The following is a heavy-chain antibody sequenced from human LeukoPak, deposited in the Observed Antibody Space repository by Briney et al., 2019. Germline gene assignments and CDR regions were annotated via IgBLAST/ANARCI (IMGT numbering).Heavy chain of an antibody. J-gene: IGHJ3*01. CDR1: GFTFSSYS. D-gene: IGHD3-9*01. Sequence: GGSLRLSCAASGFTFSSYSMNWVRQAPGKGLEWVSSISSSSSYIYYADSVKGRFTISRDNAKNSLYLQMNSLRAEDTAVYYCARSELRYFDWLLLGVWGQGTMVTVSS. CDR3: ARSELRYFDWLLLGV. CDR2: ISSSSSYI. V-gene: IGHV3-21*01.